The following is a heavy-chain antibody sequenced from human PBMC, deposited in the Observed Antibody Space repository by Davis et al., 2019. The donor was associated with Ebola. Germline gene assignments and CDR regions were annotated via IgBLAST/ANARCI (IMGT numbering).Heavy chain of an antibody. V-gene: IGHV5-10-1*01. J-gene: IGHJ6*02. CDR3: ARDLTVTTGWGMDV. D-gene: IGHD4-17*01. CDR1: GYSFTTYW. Sequence: GESLKISCKASGYSFTTYWIVWVRQMPGKGLEWMGRIDPSDSYTNYSPSFQGHVTISADKSISTAYLQWSSLKASDTAMYYCARDLTVTTGWGMDVWGQGTTVTVSS. CDR2: IDPSDSYT.